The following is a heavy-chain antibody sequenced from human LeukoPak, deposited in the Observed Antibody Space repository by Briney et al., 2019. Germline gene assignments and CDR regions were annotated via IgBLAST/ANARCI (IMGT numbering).Heavy chain of an antibody. CDR3: ARRGSGWYVDY. CDR2: IYSGDSDT. CDR1: GYSFTSYW. Sequence: GESLQISCTAAGYSFTSYWICWVRQMPGKGLEWMGIIYSGDSDTRYSPSFQGQVTISVDTSNSPAYLQWSSLTASDTAMYYCARRGSGWYVDYWGQGTLVTVSS. D-gene: IGHD6-19*01. J-gene: IGHJ4*02. V-gene: IGHV5-51*01.